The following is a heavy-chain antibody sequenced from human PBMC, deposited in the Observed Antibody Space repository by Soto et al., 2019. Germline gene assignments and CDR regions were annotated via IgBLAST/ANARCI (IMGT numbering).Heavy chain of an antibody. J-gene: IGHJ3*02. D-gene: IGHD4-17*01. CDR3: ARFMTTVTNLAFDI. Sequence: SETLSLTCAVSCGSISSSNWWSWVRQPPGKGLEWIGEIYHSGSTNYNPSLKSRVTISVDKSKNQFSLKLSSVTAADTAVYYCARFMTTVTNLAFDIWGQGTMVTVSS. V-gene: IGHV4-4*02. CDR2: IYHSGST. CDR1: CGSISSSNW.